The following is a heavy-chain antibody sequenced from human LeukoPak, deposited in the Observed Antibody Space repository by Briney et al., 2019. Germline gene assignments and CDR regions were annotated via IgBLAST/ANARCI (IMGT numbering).Heavy chain of an antibody. V-gene: IGHV1-2*06. CDR3: ASPLEMATPNGAFDI. CDR1: GYTFTGYY. J-gene: IGHJ3*02. CDR2: INPNSGGT. Sequence: ASVKVSCKASGYTFTGYYMHWVRQAPGQGLEWMGRINPNSGGTNYAQKFQGRVTMTRDTSISTAYIELSRLRSDDTAVYYCASPLEMATPNGAFDIWGQGTMVTVSS. D-gene: IGHD5-24*01.